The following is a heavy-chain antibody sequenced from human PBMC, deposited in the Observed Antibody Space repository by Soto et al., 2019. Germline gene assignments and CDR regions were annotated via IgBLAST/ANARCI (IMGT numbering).Heavy chain of an antibody. Sequence: GPGPEWSSETLSLTCAVYGGSFSGYYWSWIRQPPGKGLEWIGEINHSGSTNYNPSLKSRVTISVDTSKNQFSLKLSSVTAADTAVYYCARVYCSSTSCLYYYYGMDVWGQGTTVTVSS. CDR1: GGSFSGYY. V-gene: IGHV4-34*01. CDR2: INHSGST. D-gene: IGHD2-2*01. J-gene: IGHJ6*02. CDR3: ARVYCSSTSCLYYYYGMDV.